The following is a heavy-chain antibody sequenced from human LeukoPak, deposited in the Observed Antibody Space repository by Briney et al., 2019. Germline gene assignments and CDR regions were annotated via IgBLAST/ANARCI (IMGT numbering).Heavy chain of an antibody. V-gene: IGHV3-21*01. Sequence: GGSLRLSCAASGFTFSSYSMNLVRQAPGKGLEWVSSISSSSSYIYYADSVKGRFTISRDNAKNSLYLQMNSLRAEDTAVYYCARYSSSWAYYFDYWGQGTLVTVSS. CDR1: GFTFSSYS. CDR2: ISSSSSYI. D-gene: IGHD6-13*01. J-gene: IGHJ4*02. CDR3: ARYSSSWAYYFDY.